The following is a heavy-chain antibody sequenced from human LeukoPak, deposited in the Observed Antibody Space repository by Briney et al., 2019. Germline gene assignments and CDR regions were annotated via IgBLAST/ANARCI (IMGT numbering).Heavy chain of an antibody. D-gene: IGHD4-17*01. CDR3: AKVDYEAY. Sequence: GGSLRLSCAASGFTFSSYGMPWVRQAPGKGLEWVAVISYDGSNKYYADSVKGRFTISRDNSKNTLYLQMNSLRAEDTAVYYCAKVDYEAYWGQGTLVTVSS. CDR1: GFTFSSYG. J-gene: IGHJ4*02. V-gene: IGHV3-30*18. CDR2: ISYDGSNK.